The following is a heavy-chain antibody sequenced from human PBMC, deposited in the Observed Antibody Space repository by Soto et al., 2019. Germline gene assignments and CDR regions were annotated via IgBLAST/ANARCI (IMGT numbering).Heavy chain of an antibody. J-gene: IGHJ5*02. CDR2: ISGRGGST. D-gene: IGHD3-9*01. V-gene: IGHV3-23*01. Sequence: PGGSLRLSCAASGFTFSGYAMTWVRQAPGKGLEWVSAISGRGGSTFYADSVKGRFTISRDNSKNTLYLQMNSLRPEDTAVYYCVKVSXFYDILTGYYSTNFFDPWGQGTLVTVSS. CDR1: GFTFSGYA. CDR3: VKVSXFYDILTGYYSTNFFDP.